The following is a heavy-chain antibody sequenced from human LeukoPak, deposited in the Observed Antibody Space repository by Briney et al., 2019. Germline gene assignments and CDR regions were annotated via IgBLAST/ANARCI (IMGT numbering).Heavy chain of an antibody. D-gene: IGHD1-26*01. CDR1: GFTFSSYG. V-gene: IGHV3-30*02. J-gene: IGHJ4*02. CDR2: IRYDGSNK. CDR3: AKEERGIVGATPFDY. Sequence: GGSLRLSCAASGFTFSSYGMHWVRQAPGMGLEWVAFIRYDGSNKYYADSVKGRFTISRDNSKNTLYLQMNSLRAEDTAVYYCAKEERGIVGATPFDYWGQGTLVTVSS.